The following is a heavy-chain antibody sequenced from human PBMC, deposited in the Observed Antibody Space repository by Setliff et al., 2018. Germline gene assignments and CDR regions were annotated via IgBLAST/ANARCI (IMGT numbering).Heavy chain of an antibody. CDR3: ARSTETFSGEDFYFFYYMDV. V-gene: IGHV3-48*01. CDR1: GFTFSSYW. Sequence: GGSLRLSCAASGFTFSSYWMSWVRQAPGKGLEWVSYISRGGSTIYYADSVKGRFTISRDSSRNTVDLQMSSLRPEDTALYYCARSTETFSGEDFYFFYYMDVWGKGTTVTVS. J-gene: IGHJ6*03. CDR2: ISRGGSTI. D-gene: IGHD4-4*01.